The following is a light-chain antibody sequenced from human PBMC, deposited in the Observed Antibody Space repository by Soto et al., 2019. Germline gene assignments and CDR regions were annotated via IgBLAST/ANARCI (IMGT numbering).Light chain of an antibody. CDR2: GAS. CDR1: QSVSSGY. Sequence: ETVMTQSPGTRSLSPGERATLSCRASQSVSSGYLAWYQQKPGQAPRLLIFGASNRATGIPDRFTGSGSGTDFTLTISRLEPEDFAVYYCQQYGISQNTFGQGTKLEIK. CDR3: QQYGISQNT. V-gene: IGKV3-20*01. J-gene: IGKJ2*01.